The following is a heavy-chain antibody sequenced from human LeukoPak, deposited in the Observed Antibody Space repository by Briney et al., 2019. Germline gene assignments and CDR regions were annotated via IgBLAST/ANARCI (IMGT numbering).Heavy chain of an antibody. J-gene: IGHJ4*02. V-gene: IGHV3-21*03. D-gene: IGHD2-21*02. CDR2: ISSSSSSI. CDR1: GFTFSSYS. Sequence: GGSLRLSCAASGFTFSSYSMSWVRQAPGKGREWVSFISSSSSSIYYADSVKGRFTISRDNAKNSLYLQMNSLRTEDTAVYYCARDPFTYCGGDCPRPYYFDYWGQGALVAVSS. CDR3: ARDPFTYCGGDCPRPYYFDY.